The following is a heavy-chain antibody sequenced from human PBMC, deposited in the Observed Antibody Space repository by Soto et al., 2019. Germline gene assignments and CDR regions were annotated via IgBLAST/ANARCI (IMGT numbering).Heavy chain of an antibody. V-gene: IGHV3-21*01. CDR1: GFTFTRYS. CDR3: ARESEDLTSNFDY. CDR2: ISSTTNYI. J-gene: IGHJ4*02. Sequence: GGSLRLSCAASGFTFTRYSMDWVRQAPGKGLEWVSSISSTTNYIYYADSMKGRFTVSRDNAKNSVYLEMNSLSAEDTAVYYCARESEDLTSNFDYWGQGTLVTVSS.